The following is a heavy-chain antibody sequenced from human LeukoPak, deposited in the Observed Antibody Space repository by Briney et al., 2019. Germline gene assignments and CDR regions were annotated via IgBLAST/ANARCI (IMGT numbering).Heavy chain of an antibody. D-gene: IGHD3-22*01. CDR3: ARFFSRNRSGYYYRLWDWYFDL. J-gene: IGHJ2*01. V-gene: IGHV4-38-2*02. Sequence: SETLSLTCSVSGYSVSSGYYWGWIRQSPGKGLEWIASIYDSGSTYYNPSLKSRVTISVDTSKNQFSLRLRSVTAADTAVYYCARFFSRNRSGYYYRLWDWYFDLWGRGTLVTVSS. CDR1: GYSVSSGYY. CDR2: IYDSGST.